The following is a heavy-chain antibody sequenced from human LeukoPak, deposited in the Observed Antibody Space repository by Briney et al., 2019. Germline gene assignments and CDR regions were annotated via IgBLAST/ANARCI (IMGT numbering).Heavy chain of an antibody. D-gene: IGHD6-13*01. CDR1: GGSISSYY. J-gene: IGHJ3*02. Sequence: SETLSLTCTVSGGSISSYYWSWIRQPPGKGLEWIGYIYYSGSTNYNPPLKSRVTISVDTSKNQFSLKLSSVTAADTAVYYCARWYSSSWAAFDNWGQGTMVTVSS. V-gene: IGHV4-59*01. CDR3: ARWYSSSWAAFDN. CDR2: IYYSGST.